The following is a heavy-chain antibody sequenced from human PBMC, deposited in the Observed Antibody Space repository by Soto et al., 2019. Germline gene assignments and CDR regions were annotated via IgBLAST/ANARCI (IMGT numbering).Heavy chain of an antibody. D-gene: IGHD5-12*01. CDR2: ISGSDSST. Sequence: GGSLRLSCAAPGFTFSSYAMNWVRQAPGKGLEWVSVISGSDSSTYYADSVKGRFTISRDNSKNTLYVQMNSLRAEDTAVYYCAKAISGYNALLDLWGQGTRVTVSS. CDR1: GFTFSSYA. V-gene: IGHV3-23*01. CDR3: AKAISGYNALLDL. J-gene: IGHJ5*02.